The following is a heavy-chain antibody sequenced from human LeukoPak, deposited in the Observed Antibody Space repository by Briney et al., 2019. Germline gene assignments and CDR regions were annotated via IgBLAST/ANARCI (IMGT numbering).Heavy chain of an antibody. J-gene: IGHJ3*02. D-gene: IGHD6-25*01. CDR2: IDTAGDT. Sequence: GGSLRLSCAASGFTFSSYDMHWVRQATGKGLEWVSAIDTAGDTYYPGSVKGRFTISRENAKNSLYLQMNSLRAGDTAVYYCARVLTVRSGGYDAFDIWGQGTVVTVSS. CDR3: ARVLTVRSGGYDAFDI. CDR1: GFTFSSYD. V-gene: IGHV3-13*01.